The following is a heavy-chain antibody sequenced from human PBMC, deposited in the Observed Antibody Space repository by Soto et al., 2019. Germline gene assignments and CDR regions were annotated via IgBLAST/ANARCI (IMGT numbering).Heavy chain of an antibody. V-gene: IGHV4-59*01. J-gene: IGHJ4*02. Sequence: SETLSLTCTVSADSISSYYWSWIRQSPGKGLEWIGYIHYSGSTNYNPSLKSRVTISGDSSKHQFSLKLNSVTAADTAVYYCARALRYYFNSGPYHFDFWGQGTLVTVSS. CDR3: ARALRYYFNSGPYHFDF. CDR2: IHYSGST. D-gene: IGHD3-10*01. CDR1: ADSISSYY.